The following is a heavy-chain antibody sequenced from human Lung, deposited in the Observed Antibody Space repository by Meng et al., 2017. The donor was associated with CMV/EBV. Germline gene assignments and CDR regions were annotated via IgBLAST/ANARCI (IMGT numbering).Heavy chain of an antibody. Sequence: GESXKISCGASGFTFDGYAMSWVRQAPGKGLEWVSVIYGSGRSSSSADSVKGRFSISRDNSKNTLSLQMSSLRADDTAVYYCARLLVGALDTHAFDIWGRGXLVTVSS. CDR2: IYGSGRSS. D-gene: IGHD1-26*01. J-gene: IGHJ3*02. CDR3: ARLLVGALDTHAFDI. CDR1: GFTFDGYA. V-gene: IGHV3-23*05.